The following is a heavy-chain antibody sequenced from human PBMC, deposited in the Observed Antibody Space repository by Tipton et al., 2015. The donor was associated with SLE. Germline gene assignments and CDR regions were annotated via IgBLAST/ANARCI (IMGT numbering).Heavy chain of an antibody. CDR1: GGSFSDYS. V-gene: IGHV4-34*01. CDR3: ARGRLLEWLSTYSYYYGMDV. D-gene: IGHD3-3*01. J-gene: IGHJ6*02. Sequence: TLSLTCVVYGGSFSDYSWSWIRQSPGKGLEWIGEINHSGSTNYNPSLKSRVTISVDTSKIQFSLKLSSVTAADTAVYYCARGRLLEWLSTYSYYYGMDVWGHGTTVTVSS. CDR2: INHSGST.